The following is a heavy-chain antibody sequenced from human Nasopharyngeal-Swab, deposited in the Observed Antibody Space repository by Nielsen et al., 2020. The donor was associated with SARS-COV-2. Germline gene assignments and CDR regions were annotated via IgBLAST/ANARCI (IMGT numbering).Heavy chain of an antibody. V-gene: IGHV5-51*01. Sequence: KVSCKGSGYSFTSYWIGWVRQMPGKGLEWMGIIYPGDSDTRYSPSFQGQVTISADKSISTAYLQWSSPKASDTAMYYCARHGTQGPYQAGAFDIWGQGTMVTVSS. CDR1: GYSFTSYW. J-gene: IGHJ3*02. D-gene: IGHD1-26*01. CDR3: ARHGTQGPYQAGAFDI. CDR2: IYPGDSDT.